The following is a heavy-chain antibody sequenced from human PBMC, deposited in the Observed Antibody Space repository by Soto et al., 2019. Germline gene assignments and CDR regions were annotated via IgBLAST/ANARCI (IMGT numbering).Heavy chain of an antibody. J-gene: IGHJ6*02. CDR3: ARSWVTGKGGIDV. CDR2: INGYTGNT. Sequence: QVQLVQSGAEVKKPGASVKVSCKASGYTLTSYGLSWVRQAPGQGLEWMGWINGYTGNTNYAQKFQGRVTMPTDTATNTAYLDLWTLISDDTAVYYCARSWVTGKGGIDVWGQGTTVTVSS. D-gene: IGHD3-16*01. CDR1: GYTLTSYG. V-gene: IGHV1-18*01.